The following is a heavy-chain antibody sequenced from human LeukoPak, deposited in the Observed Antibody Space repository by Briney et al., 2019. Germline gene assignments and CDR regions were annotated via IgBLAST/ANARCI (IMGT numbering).Heavy chain of an antibody. Sequence: GGSLRLSCAASGFTFSSYEMNWVRQAPGKGLEWVSYISSSGSTIYYADSVKGRFTISRDNAKNSLYLQMNSLRAEDTAVYYCARGQRVAAYFDYWGQGTQVTVSS. CDR2: ISSSGSTI. V-gene: IGHV3-48*03. J-gene: IGHJ4*02. D-gene: IGHD2-15*01. CDR3: ARGQRVAAYFDY. CDR1: GFTFSSYE.